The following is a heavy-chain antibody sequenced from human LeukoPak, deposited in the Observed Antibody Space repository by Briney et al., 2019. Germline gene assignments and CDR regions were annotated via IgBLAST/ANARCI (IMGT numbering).Heavy chain of an antibody. CDR2: IYYSGST. CDR3: AGQRSSSDFDY. CDR1: GGSISSSSYY. J-gene: IGHJ4*02. D-gene: IGHD6-6*01. Sequence: SETLSLTCTVSGGSISSSSYYWGGIRQPPGKGLEWIGSIYYSGSTYYNPSLKSRVTISVDTSKDQFSLKLSSVTAADTAVYYCAGQRSSSDFDYWGQGTLVTVSS. V-gene: IGHV4-39*01.